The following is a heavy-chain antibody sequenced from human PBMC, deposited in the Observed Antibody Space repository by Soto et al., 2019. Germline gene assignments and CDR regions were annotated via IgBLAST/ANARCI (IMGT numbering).Heavy chain of an antibody. CDR3: ARGLYYYGSGTHDAFDI. Sequence: QVQLVQSGAEVKKPGASVKVSCKASGYTFTSYDINWVRQATGQGLEWMGWMNPNRGNTGYAQKFQGRVTMTRNTSISTAYMELSSLRSEDTAVYYCARGLYYYGSGTHDAFDIWGQGTMVTVSS. CDR2: MNPNRGNT. J-gene: IGHJ3*02. D-gene: IGHD3-10*01. CDR1: GYTFTSYD. V-gene: IGHV1-8*01.